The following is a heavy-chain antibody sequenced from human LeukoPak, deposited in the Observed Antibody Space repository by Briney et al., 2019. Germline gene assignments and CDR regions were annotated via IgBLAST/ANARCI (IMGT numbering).Heavy chain of an antibody. Sequence: SETLSLTCTVSGGSISSSSYYWGWIRQPPGKGLEWIGSIYYSGSTYYNPSLKSRVTISVDTSKNQFSLKLSSVTAADTAVYYCARRGTGWIQTYFGYWGQGTLVTVSS. CDR2: IYYSGST. V-gene: IGHV4-39*01. J-gene: IGHJ4*02. CDR3: ARRGTGWIQTYFGY. CDR1: GGSISSSSYY. D-gene: IGHD5-18*01.